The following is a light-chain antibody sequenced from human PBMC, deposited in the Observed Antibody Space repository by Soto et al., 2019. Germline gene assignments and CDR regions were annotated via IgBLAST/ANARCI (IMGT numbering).Light chain of an antibody. J-gene: IGLJ2*01. CDR1: SSDVGSYNL. V-gene: IGLV2-23*01. CDR3: CSYAGSSTFDVV. CDR2: EGS. Sequence: QSALTQPASVSGSPGQSITISCTGTSSDVGSYNLVSWYQQHPGKAPKLMIYEGSKRPSGVSNRFSGSKSGNTASLTISGLQADDEADYYCCSYAGSSTFDVVFGGGTKVTVL.